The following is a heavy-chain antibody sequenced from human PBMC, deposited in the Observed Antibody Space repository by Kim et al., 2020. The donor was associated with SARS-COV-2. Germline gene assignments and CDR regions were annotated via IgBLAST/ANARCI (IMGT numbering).Heavy chain of an antibody. CDR2: INSDGTYT. CDR3: ATESLPVGTRYFEY. V-gene: IGHV3-74*03. J-gene: IGHJ4*02. Sequence: GGSLRLSCAASGFTFTTYWMHWVRQAPGKGLVWVSRINSDGTYTKYADSVKGRFTISRDNAKNTLYLEMNSLRADDTAVYYCATESLPVGTRYFEYWGQGTLVTVSS. D-gene: IGHD1-26*01. CDR1: GFTFTTYW.